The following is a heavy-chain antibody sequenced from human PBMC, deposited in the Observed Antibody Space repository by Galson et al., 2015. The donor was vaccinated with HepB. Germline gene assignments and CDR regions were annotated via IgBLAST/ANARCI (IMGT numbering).Heavy chain of an antibody. D-gene: IGHD6-6*01. CDR1: GFTFSSYA. V-gene: IGHV3-23*01. CDR3: AKRVEYSSSSAYFDY. Sequence: SLRLSCAASGFTFSSYAMSWVRQAPGKGLEWVSALSDTGGSKYYIDSVKGRFTISRDNSKDTLYLQMNSLRAEDTALYYCAKRVEYSSSSAYFDYWGQGTLVTVSS. CDR2: LSDTGGSK. J-gene: IGHJ4*02.